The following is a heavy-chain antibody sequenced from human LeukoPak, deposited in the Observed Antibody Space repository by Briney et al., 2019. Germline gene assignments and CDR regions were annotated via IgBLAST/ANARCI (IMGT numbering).Heavy chain of an antibody. CDR2: IIPIFGTA. V-gene: IGHV1-69*13. Sequence: SVTVSCTASGGTFSSYAISWVRQAPGQGLEWMGGIIPIFGTANYAQKFQGRVTITADESTSTAYMELSSLRSEDTAVYYCARRITIFGVATVGTNGWFDPWGQGTLVTVSS. D-gene: IGHD3-3*01. CDR3: ARRITIFGVATVGTNGWFDP. J-gene: IGHJ5*02. CDR1: GGTFSSYA.